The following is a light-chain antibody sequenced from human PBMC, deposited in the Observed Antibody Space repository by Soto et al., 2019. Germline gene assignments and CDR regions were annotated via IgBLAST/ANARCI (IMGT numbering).Light chain of an antibody. V-gene: IGLV1-40*01. J-gene: IGLJ3*02. CDR3: QSYDSSWV. CDR2: GNS. Sequence: AVVTQPPSVSGAPGQRVTISCTGSSSNIGAGYDVHWYQQLPGTAPKLLIYGNSNRPSGVPDRFSGSKSGTSASLAITGLQAEDEADYYCQSYDSSWVFGGGTKLTVL. CDR1: SSNIGAGYD.